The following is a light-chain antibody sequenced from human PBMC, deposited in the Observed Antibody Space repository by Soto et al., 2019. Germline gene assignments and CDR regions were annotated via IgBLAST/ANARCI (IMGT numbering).Light chain of an antibody. CDR3: QQYRSSALT. V-gene: IGKV3-20*01. Sequence: EIVLTQSPGTLSLSPGERATLSCRASQSVSSTFLAWYQQKPGQAPRLLVYDVSTRAAGIPDRFSGSGSGTDFTLTISRLEPEDFAVYYCQQYRSSALTFGGGTKVEIK. J-gene: IGKJ4*01. CDR1: QSVSSTF. CDR2: DVS.